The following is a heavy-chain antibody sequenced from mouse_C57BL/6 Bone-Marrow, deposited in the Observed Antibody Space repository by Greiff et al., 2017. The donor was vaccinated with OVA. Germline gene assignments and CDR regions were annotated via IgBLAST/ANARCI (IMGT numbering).Heavy chain of an antibody. CDR1: GYAFSSYW. J-gene: IGHJ3*01. CDR2: IYPGDGDT. D-gene: IGHD2-2*01. V-gene: IGHV1-80*01. CDR3: ARSRLRWLRRRDWFAY. Sequence: QVQLQQSGAELVKPGASVKISCKASGYAFSSYWMNWVKQRPGKGLEWIGQIYPGDGDTNYNGKFKGKATLTADKSSSTAYMQLCSLTSEDSAVYFCARSRLRWLRRRDWFAYWGQGTLVTVSA.